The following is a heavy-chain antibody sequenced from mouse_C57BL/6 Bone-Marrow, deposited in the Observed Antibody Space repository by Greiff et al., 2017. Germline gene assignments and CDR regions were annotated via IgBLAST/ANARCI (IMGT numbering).Heavy chain of an antibody. Sequence: EVKLLASGAELVRPGASVKLSCTASGFNIKDYYMTWVKQRPEQGLAWIGRLDPDDGDTEYAPKLQGKATLPADTSSNTAYLRLSSLTAEDTAFYYSTTLPYYYAMDYWGQGTSGTVSS. J-gene: IGHJ4*01. CDR2: LDPDDGDT. V-gene: IGHV14-1*01. CDR3: TTLPYYYAMDY. CDR1: GFNIKDYY. D-gene: IGHD5-1*01.